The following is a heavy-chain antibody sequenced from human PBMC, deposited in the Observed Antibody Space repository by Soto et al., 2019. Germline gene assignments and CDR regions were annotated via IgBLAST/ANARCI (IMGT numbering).Heavy chain of an antibody. CDR3: AKARSDYGDYFDY. J-gene: IGHJ4*02. CDR1: GFTFSSYA. CDR2: ISGSGGST. V-gene: IGHV3-23*01. Sequence: EVQLLESGGGLVQPGGSLRLSCAASGFTFSSYAMSWVRQAPGKGLEWVSAISGSGGSTYYADSVKGRFTISRDNSKNTLYLQMNSLRAKDTAVYYCAKARSDYGDYFDYWGQGTLVTVSS. D-gene: IGHD4-17*01.